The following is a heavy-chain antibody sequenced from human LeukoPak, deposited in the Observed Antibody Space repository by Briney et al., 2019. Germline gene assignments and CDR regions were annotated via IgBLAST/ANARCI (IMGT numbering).Heavy chain of an antibody. CDR2: ISSTSSDI. V-gene: IGHV3-21*01. D-gene: IGHD3-22*01. J-gene: IGHJ6*03. Sequence: PGGSLRLSCADSGFTFSSYRMNWVRQAPGKGLEWVSSISSTSSDIYYADSVQGRFTISRDNSKNTLYLQMNSLRAEDTAVHYCARDDSYYYYMDVWGKGTTVTVSS. CDR3: ARDDSYYYYMDV. CDR1: GFTFSSYR.